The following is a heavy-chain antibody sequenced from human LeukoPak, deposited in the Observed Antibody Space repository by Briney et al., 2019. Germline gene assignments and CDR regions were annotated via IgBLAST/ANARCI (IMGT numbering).Heavy chain of an antibody. CDR2: INTNTGNP. D-gene: IGHD3-3*01. Sequence: ASVKVSCKASGYTFTSYAMNWVRQAPGQGLEWMGWINTNTGNPTYAQGFTGRFVFSLDTSVSTAYLQISSLKAEDTAVYYCARGVGGRYYDFWSGPDYYYYYYMDVWGKGTTVTVSS. CDR1: GYTFTSYA. V-gene: IGHV7-4-1*02. J-gene: IGHJ6*03. CDR3: ARGVGGRYYDFWSGPDYYYYYYMDV.